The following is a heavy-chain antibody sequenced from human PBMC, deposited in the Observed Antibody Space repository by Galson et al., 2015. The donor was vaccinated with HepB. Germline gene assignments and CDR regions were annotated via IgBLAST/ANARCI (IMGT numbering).Heavy chain of an antibody. CDR2: IRSKAYGGTT. D-gene: IGHD5-12*01. CDR1: GFTFGDYA. J-gene: IGHJ4*02. CDR3: TLRESWISVDY. Sequence: SLRLSCAASGFTFGDYAMSWFRQAPGKGLEWVGFIRSKAYGGTTEYAASVKGRFTISRDDSKSIAYLQMNSLKTEDTAVYYCTLRESWISVDYWGQGTLVTVSS. V-gene: IGHV3-49*03.